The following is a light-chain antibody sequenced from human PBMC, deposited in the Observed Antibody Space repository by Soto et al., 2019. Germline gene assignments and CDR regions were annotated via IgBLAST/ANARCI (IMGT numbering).Light chain of an antibody. J-gene: IGKJ2*01. CDR3: QQYNSYSPVT. V-gene: IGKV1-5*03. CDR1: QSISSW. CDR2: KAS. Sequence: DMQMTHSPSTLSASVGDRVTITCRASQSISSWLAWYQQKPGKAPKLLIYKASSLESGVPSRFSGSGSGTEFTLTISSLQPDDFATYYCQQYNSYSPVTFGQGTKLEIK.